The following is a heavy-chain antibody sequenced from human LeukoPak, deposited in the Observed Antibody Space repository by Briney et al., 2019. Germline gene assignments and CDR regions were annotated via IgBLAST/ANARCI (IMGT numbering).Heavy chain of an antibody. J-gene: IGHJ4*02. CDR1: GDSVSSSSAA. V-gene: IGHV6-1*01. Sequence: SQTLSLTCAISGDSVSSSSAAWHWLRQSPSRGLEWLGSTYYRSKWYNEYAVSVKSRITINPDTSKNHFSLQLSSVTPEDTAVYYCARDMFGFYFDFWGLGALVTVSS. CDR2: TYYRSKWYN. CDR3: ARDMFGFYFDF. D-gene: IGHD3-10*02.